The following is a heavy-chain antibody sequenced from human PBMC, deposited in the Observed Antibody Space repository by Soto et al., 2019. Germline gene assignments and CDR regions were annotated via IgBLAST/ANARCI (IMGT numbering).Heavy chain of an antibody. CDR1: GFTFSSYA. V-gene: IGHV3-23*01. CDR2: ISGSGGRT. Sequence: EVQLLESGGGLVQPGGSLRLSCAASGFTFSSYAMNWVRQAPGQGLEWVSGISGSGGRTYYADSVTGRFTISRDSSKNTLYLQLNSLRAEDTAIYYCAKSLQDIVASKMYYCDDWGQGTLVTVSS. D-gene: IGHD2-15*01. J-gene: IGHJ4*02. CDR3: AKSLQDIVASKMYYCDD.